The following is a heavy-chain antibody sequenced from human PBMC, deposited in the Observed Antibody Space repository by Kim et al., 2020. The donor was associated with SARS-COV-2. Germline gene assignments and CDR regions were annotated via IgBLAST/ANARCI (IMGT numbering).Heavy chain of an antibody. CDR3: TRVNRMITFGGVIVICDY. D-gene: IGHD3-16*02. CDR1: GFTFGDYA. V-gene: IGHV3-49*03. CDR2: IRSKAYGGTT. J-gene: IGHJ4*02. Sequence: GGSLRLSCTASGFTFGDYAMSWFRQAPGKGLEWVGFIRSKAYGGTTEYAASVKGRFTISRDDSKSIAYLQMNSLKTEDTAVYYCTRVNRMITFGGVIVICDYWGQGTLVTVSS.